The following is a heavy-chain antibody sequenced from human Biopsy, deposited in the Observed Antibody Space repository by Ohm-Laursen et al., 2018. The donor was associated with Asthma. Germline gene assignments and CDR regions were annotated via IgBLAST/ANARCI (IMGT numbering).Heavy chain of an antibody. CDR2: ISYDGTNT. CDR3: AKDARSYIRNYHDIDF. V-gene: IGHV3-30*18. CDR1: GFSFSSYG. J-gene: IGHJ4*02. D-gene: IGHD1-7*01. Sequence: SLRLSCSASGFSFSSYGMHWVRQAPGKGLEWVAVISYDGTNTFSADSVRGRFTVSRDNSRNTLYLQLNSLRAEDTAVYYCAKDARSYIRNYHDIDFWGQGTLVTVSS.